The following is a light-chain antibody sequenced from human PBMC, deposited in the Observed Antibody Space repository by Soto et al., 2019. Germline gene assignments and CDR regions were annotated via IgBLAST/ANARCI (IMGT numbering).Light chain of an antibody. Sequence: DIRVNKSPPTLSASVGDRVTITCRASQTISTWMAWYQQKPGKAPKLLAYDASTLQSGVASRFSGSGSGTEFTLIISGLQPDDSATYYCQQYANTNNPWMFGQGTKVDI. J-gene: IGKJ1*01. CDR1: QTISTW. CDR2: DAS. CDR3: QQYANTNNPWM. V-gene: IGKV1-5*01.